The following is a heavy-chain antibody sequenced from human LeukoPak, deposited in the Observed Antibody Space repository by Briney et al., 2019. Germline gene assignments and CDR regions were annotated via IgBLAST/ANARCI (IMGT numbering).Heavy chain of an antibody. D-gene: IGHD3-16*01. J-gene: IGHJ6*02. CDR2: ISSSSSYI. CDR1: GFTFSSYA. V-gene: IGHV3-21*05. Sequence: GGSLRLSCAASGFTFSSYAMSWVRQAPGKGLEWVSYISSSSSYIYYADSVKGRFTISRDNAKNSLYLQMNSLRAEDTAVYYCARGRFPPPMDVWGQGTTVTVSS. CDR3: ARGRFPPPMDV.